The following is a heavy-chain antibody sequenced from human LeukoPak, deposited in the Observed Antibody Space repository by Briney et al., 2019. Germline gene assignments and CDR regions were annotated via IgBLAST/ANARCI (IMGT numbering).Heavy chain of an antibody. Sequence: GGSLRLSCAASGFPLSDYYMSWIRQAPGKGLEWVSYISSSSGYTNYADSVKGRFTISRDNVKNSLYLQMTSLRAEDTAVYYCASPAAGTNSDFWGQGTLVTVSS. V-gene: IGHV3-11*03. D-gene: IGHD6-13*01. CDR1: GFPLSDYY. CDR3: ASPAAGTNSDF. J-gene: IGHJ4*02. CDR2: ISSSSGYT.